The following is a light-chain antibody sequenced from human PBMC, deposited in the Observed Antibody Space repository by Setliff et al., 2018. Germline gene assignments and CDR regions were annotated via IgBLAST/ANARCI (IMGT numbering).Light chain of an antibody. J-gene: IGKJ2*01. CDR1: QTVRNNY. Sequence: ENVLTQSPGTLSFSPGDRATLSCRASQTVRNNYLAWYQQKPGQAPRLIMYGASSRANGIPDRFSGSGSGTDFTLTISRVEPEDFAVYYCQHYGSSPYTFGQGTKVDIK. CDR2: GAS. CDR3: QHYGSSPYT. V-gene: IGKV3-20*01.